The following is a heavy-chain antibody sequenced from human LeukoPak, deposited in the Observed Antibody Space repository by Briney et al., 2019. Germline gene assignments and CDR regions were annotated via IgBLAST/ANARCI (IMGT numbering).Heavy chain of an antibody. CDR3: ARDRGWFDP. CDR1: GFIFSCCE. CDR2: IYSGGNT. V-gene: IGHV3-66*01. Sequence: PGGSLRLSCAASGFIFSCCEMNWVRQAPGKGLEWVSVIYSGGNTYYADSVKGRFTISRDNSKNTLYLQMNSLRAEDTAVYYCARDRGWFDPWGLGTLVTVSS. J-gene: IGHJ5*02.